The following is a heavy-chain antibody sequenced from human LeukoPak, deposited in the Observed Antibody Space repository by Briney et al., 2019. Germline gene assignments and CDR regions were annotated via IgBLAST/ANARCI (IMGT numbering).Heavy chain of an antibody. V-gene: IGHV3-30*02. CDR3: AKEHMAAAGRLDY. CDR1: GFTFSSYG. Sequence: GGSLRLSCAASGFTFSSYGMHWVRQAPGKGLEGVAFIRYDGSNKYNADSVKGRFTISRDNSKNTLYLQMNSLRAEDTAVYYCAKEHMAAAGRLDYWGQGTLVTVSS. D-gene: IGHD6-13*01. J-gene: IGHJ4*02. CDR2: IRYDGSNK.